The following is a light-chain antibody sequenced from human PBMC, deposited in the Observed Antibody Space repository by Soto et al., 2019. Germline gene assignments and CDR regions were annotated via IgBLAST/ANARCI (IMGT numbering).Light chain of an antibody. CDR2: GAS. CDR1: QSVSSSY. Sequence: EIVLTQSPGALSLSPGERATLSYRASQSVSSSYLAWYQQKPGQAPRLLIYGASSRATGIPDRFSGSGSGTDFTLTISRLEPEDFAVYYCQQYSNWPRTFGQGTKVDIK. J-gene: IGKJ1*01. CDR3: QQYSNWPRT. V-gene: IGKV3-20*01.